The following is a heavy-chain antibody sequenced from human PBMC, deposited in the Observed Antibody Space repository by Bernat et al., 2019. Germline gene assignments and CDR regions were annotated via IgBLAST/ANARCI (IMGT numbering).Heavy chain of an antibody. V-gene: IGHV1-46*01. D-gene: IGHD3-9*01. CDR2: INPSGGST. CDR3: ARERGGVILTGYYYYYGMAV. J-gene: IGHJ6*04. CDR1: GYTFTSYY. Sequence: QVQLVQSGAEVKKPGASVKVSCKASGYTFTSYYMHWVRQAPGQGLEWMGIINPSGGSTSYAQKFQGRVTMTRDTSTSTVYMELSSLRSEDTAVYYCARERGGVILTGYYYYYGMAVGGKGTTVTVSS.